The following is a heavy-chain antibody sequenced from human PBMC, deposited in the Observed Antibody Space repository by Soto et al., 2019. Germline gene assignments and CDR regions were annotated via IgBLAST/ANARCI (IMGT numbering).Heavy chain of an antibody. D-gene: IGHD3-3*01. Sequence: SVKVSCKASGGSFGNSAINWVRQTPGQGLEWXGGXXPXXRXLXXXQXXXGRVTITADESTGTAYMTLSSLASDDTAVYYCATGVIWIGYFTVDSWGQGTRVTVSS. CDR2: XXPXXRXL. J-gene: IGHJ4*02. V-gene: IGHV1-69*13. CDR3: ATGVIWIGYFTVDS. CDR1: GGSFGNSA.